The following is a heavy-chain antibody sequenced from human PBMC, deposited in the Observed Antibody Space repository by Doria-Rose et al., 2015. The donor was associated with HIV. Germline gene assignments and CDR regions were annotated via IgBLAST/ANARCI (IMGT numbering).Heavy chain of an antibody. CDR2: ISCDSGAK. V-gene: IGHV3-9*01. CDR3: AKAPIIGPKYYFYMDV. D-gene: IGHD3-3*01. J-gene: IGHJ6*03. CDR1: GFSFESYA. Sequence: EVQLVETGGGLVQPGRSLRLSCVGSGFSFESYAMHWVRLAPGKGLEWVAGISCDSGAKGNADSVEGRFTISRDNAKKSVYLEMRSLRPEDTAFYYCAKAPIIGPKYYFYMDVWGKGASVTVSS.